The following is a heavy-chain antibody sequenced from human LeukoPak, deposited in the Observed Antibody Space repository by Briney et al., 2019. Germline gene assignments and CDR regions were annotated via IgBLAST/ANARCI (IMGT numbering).Heavy chain of an antibody. J-gene: IGHJ4*02. Sequence: GGSLRLSCAVSGFTVSSNYMNWVRQAPGKGLEWVSSISSSSSYIYYADSVKGRFTISRDNAKNSLYLQMNSLRAEDTAVYYCASPQLPYDYWGQGTLVTVSS. V-gene: IGHV3-21*01. CDR3: ASPQLPYDY. CDR2: ISSSSSYI. D-gene: IGHD2-2*01. CDR1: GFTVSSNY.